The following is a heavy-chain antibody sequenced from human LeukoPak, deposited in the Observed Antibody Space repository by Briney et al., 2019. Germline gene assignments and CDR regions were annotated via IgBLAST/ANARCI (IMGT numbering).Heavy chain of an antibody. Sequence: SSETLSLTCTVSGGSISSSSYYWGWIRQPPGKGLERIGSIYYSGSTYYNPSLKSRVTISVDTSKNQFSLKLSSVTAADTAVYYCARRRQQQLVLRFYWYFDLWGRGTLVTVSS. D-gene: IGHD6-13*01. CDR1: GGSISSSSYY. V-gene: IGHV4-39*01. CDR2: IYYSGST. J-gene: IGHJ2*01. CDR3: ARRRQQQLVLRFYWYFDL.